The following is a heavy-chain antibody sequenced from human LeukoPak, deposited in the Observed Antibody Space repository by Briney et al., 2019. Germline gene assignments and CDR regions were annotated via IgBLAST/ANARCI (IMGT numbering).Heavy chain of an antibody. D-gene: IGHD3-22*01. J-gene: IGHJ4*02. V-gene: IGHV4-59*01. Sequence: SETLSLTCAVYGGSFSGYYWSWIRQPPGKGLEWIGYIYYSGSTNYNPSLKSRVTISVDTSKNQFSLKLSSVTAADTAVYYCARSPDSSGYPEYWGQGTLVTVSS. CDR2: IYYSGST. CDR1: GGSFSGYY. CDR3: ARSPDSSGYPEY.